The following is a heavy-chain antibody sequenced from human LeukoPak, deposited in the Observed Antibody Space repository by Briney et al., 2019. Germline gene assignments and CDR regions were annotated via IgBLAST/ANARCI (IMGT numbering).Heavy chain of an antibody. CDR1: GFTFSSYS. Sequence: GGSLRLSCAASGFTFSSYSMNWVRQAPGKGLEWVSAISGSGGSTYYADSVKGRFTISRDNSKNTLYLQMNSLRAEDTAVYYCAKRPDYYDSRTWGQGTLVTVSS. CDR3: AKRPDYYDSRT. D-gene: IGHD3-22*01. V-gene: IGHV3-23*01. J-gene: IGHJ5*02. CDR2: ISGSGGST.